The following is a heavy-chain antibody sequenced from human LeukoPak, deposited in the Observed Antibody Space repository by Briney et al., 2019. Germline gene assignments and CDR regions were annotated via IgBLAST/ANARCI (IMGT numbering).Heavy chain of an antibody. CDR3: ANLGSAGCRRITSCSAYMDV. J-gene: IGHJ6*03. D-gene: IGHD2-2*01. CDR2: ISWNSGSI. CDR1: GFTFDDHA. Sequence: GRSLRLSCAASGFTFDDHAMHWVRQAPGKGLEWVSGISWNSGSIGYADSVKGRFTISRDNAKNSLYLQMNSLRDEDTALYYCANLGSAGCRRITSCSAYMDVWGKGTTVTVSS. V-gene: IGHV3-9*01.